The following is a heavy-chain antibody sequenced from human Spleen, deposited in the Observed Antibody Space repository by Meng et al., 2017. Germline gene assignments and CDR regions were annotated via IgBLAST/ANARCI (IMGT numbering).Heavy chain of an antibody. V-gene: IGHV5-51*01. Sequence: GESLKISCKGSGYTFSTYWIGWVRQMPGKDLEWMGIIYPGDSETRYSPSFQGQVTITTDKSMSTAFLQWSSLKASDTAMYYCARRRDVYNSLDAFDIWGQGTLVTVSS. D-gene: IGHD5-24*01. CDR1: GYTFSTYW. CDR2: IYPGDSET. CDR3: ARRRDVYNSLDAFDI. J-gene: IGHJ3*02.